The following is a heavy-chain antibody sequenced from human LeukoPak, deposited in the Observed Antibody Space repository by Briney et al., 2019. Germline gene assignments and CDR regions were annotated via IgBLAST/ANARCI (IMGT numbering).Heavy chain of an antibody. CDR3: ARTSTYYYASGMPPKVIYFDY. D-gene: IGHD3-10*01. CDR1: GGSISSYY. Sequence: KPSETLSLTCTVSGGSISSYYWSWIRQPAGEGLEWIGRIYTSGSTNYNPSLKSRVTMSVDTSKNQFSLKLSSVTAADTAVYYCARTSTYYYASGMPPKVIYFDYWGQGTLVTVSS. J-gene: IGHJ4*02. CDR2: IYTSGST. V-gene: IGHV4-4*07.